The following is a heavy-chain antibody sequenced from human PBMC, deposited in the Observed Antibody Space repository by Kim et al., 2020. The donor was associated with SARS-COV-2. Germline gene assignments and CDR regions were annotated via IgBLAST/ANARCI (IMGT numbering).Heavy chain of an antibody. Sequence: GGSLRLSCAASGFTFSSYWMSWVRQAPGKGLEWVANIKQDGSEKYYVDSVKGRFTISRDNAKNSLYLQMNSLRAEDTAVYYCARDKVLRFLEWLQPRGYWFDPWGQGTLVTVSS. CDR1: GFTFSSYW. CDR2: IKQDGSEK. CDR3: ARDKVLRFLEWLQPRGYWFDP. V-gene: IGHV3-7*03. J-gene: IGHJ5*02. D-gene: IGHD3-3*01.